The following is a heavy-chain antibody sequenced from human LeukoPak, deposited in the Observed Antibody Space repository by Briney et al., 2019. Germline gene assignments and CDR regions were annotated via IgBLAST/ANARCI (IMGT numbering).Heavy chain of an antibody. J-gene: IGHJ5*02. CDR2: IYYSGST. V-gene: IGHV4-31*03. CDR3: ARAPRRIAAAVGNWFDP. Sequence: NPSQTLSLTCTVSGGSISSGGYYWSWIRQHPGKGLEWIGYIYYSGSTYYNPSLKSRVTISVDTSKNQFSPKLSSVTAADTAVYYCARAPRRIAAAVGNWFDPWGQGTLVTVSS. D-gene: IGHD6-13*01. CDR1: GGSISSGGYY.